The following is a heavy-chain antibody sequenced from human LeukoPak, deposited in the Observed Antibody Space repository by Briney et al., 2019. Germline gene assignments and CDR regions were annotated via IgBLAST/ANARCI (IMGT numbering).Heavy chain of an antibody. V-gene: IGHV3-23*01. CDR1: EFDFSSHA. J-gene: IGHJ4*02. Sequence: PGGSLRLSCAASEFDFSSHAMTWVSQAPGKGLEWVSAISISGSETYYADSVKARFTISRDNCNNTLYLQMNSLRAEDTAVYYCANEIRPNDYWGQGTQVTVSS. CDR2: ISISGSET. CDR3: ANEIRPNDY. D-gene: IGHD4-17*01.